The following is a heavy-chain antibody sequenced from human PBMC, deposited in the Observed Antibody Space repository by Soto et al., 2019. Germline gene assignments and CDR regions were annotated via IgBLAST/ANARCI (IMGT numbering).Heavy chain of an antibody. CDR1: GYSFTSYW. CDR2: IDPSDSYT. V-gene: IGHV5-10-1*01. J-gene: IGHJ6*02. CDR3: ASPLSGRSYDSSGYYYPRSYYGMDV. D-gene: IGHD3-22*01. Sequence: GESLKISCNGSGYSFTSYWISWVRQMPWKGLEWMGRIDPSDSYTNYSPSFQGHVTISADKSISTAYLQWSSLKASDTAMYYCASPLSGRSYDSSGYYYPRSYYGMDVWGQGTTVTVSS.